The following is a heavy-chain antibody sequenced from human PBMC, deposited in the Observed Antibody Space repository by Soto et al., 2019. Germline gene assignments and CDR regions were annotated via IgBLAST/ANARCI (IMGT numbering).Heavy chain of an antibody. J-gene: IGHJ6*02. CDR3: AKALPMYYYDSSGYSDYYYDMDV. V-gene: IGHV3-23*01. Sequence: PGGSLRLSCAASGFTLNSYAMNWARQAPGKGLEWVSGISARGEKTYYADSVKGRFTISRDNSKNTVYLQMNSLRAKDTAVFYCAKALPMYYYDSSGYSDYYYDMDVWGQGTTVTVSS. CDR2: ISARGEKT. D-gene: IGHD3-22*01. CDR1: GFTLNSYA.